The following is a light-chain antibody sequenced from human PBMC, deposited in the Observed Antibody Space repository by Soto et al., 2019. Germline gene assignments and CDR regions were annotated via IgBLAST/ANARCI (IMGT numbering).Light chain of an antibody. CDR3: MQALQTPLT. J-gene: IGKJ3*01. Sequence: EIVMTQSPLSLPVTPGEPASISCRSSQSLLHGDGYNYLDWYLQKPGQSPQLLIYLGSNRASGVPDRFSGSGSGTDFTLKISRVEAEDVGIYYCMQALQTPLTFGPGTKVDIK. V-gene: IGKV2-28*01. CDR2: LGS. CDR1: QSLLHGDGYNY.